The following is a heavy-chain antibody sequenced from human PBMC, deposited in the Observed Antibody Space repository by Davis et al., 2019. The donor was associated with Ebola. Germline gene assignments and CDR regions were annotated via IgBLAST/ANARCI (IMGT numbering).Heavy chain of an antibody. V-gene: IGHV1-69*13. Sequence: SVKVSCKASGGTFSSYAISWVRQAPGQGLEWMGGIIPIFGTANYAQKFQGRVTITADESTSTAYMELSRLRSDDTAVYYCAKSTTVTTGTYYYYGMDVWGQGTTVTVSS. CDR2: IIPIFGTA. CDR3: AKSTTVTTGTYYYYGMDV. J-gene: IGHJ6*02. D-gene: IGHD4-11*01. CDR1: GGTFSSYA.